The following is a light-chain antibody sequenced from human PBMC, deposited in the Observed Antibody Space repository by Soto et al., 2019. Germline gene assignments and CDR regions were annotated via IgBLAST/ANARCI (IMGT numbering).Light chain of an antibody. Sequence: QSVMTQPPSVSAAPGQKVTISCSGSSSNIGGNSVSWYQQLPGTAPKLLIYGNNQRPSGVPDRFSGSKSGTSASLAINGLRSEDEGDYCCAAWDDSLSVFYVFGTGTKLTVL. CDR2: GNN. CDR1: SSNIGGNS. J-gene: IGLJ1*01. V-gene: IGLV1-47*01. CDR3: AAWDDSLSVFYV.